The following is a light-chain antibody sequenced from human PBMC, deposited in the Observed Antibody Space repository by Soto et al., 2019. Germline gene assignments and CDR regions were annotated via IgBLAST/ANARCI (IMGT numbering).Light chain of an antibody. CDR1: QAIGTN. V-gene: IGKV1-39*01. J-gene: IGKJ1*01. Sequence: IQMTQSPSSLSASVGDRVTITCRASQAIGTNLNWYEQKPGKAPKVLIYAASKLQSGVPSRFSGSGSATDFTLTINDLQPEDSATYYCQESHSMSWAFGQGTKVEF. CDR3: QESHSMSWA. CDR2: AAS.